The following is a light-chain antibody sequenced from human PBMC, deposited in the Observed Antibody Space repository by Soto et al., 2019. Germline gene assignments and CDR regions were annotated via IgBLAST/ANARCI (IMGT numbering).Light chain of an antibody. CDR1: SSDVGGYNY. V-gene: IGLV2-14*03. J-gene: IGLJ2*01. CDR3: RAYTSSSTYVV. CDR2: DVA. Sequence: QSALTQPASVSGSPGQSITISCTGTSSDVGGYNYVSWYQHHPGKAPQLIIYDVANRPSGVSNRFSGSKSGNTASLTISGLQAEDEADYYCRAYTSSSTYVVFGGGTKVTVL.